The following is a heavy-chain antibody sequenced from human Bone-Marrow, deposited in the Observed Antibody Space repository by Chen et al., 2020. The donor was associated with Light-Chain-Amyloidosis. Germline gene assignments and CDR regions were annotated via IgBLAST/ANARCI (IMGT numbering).Heavy chain of an antibody. CDR3: ARDGGEVRFYDWLSWFDP. CDR2: MCHSGQK. V-gene: IGHV4-38-2*02. D-gene: IGHD3-9*01. CDR1: GYSILSGYC. Sequence: QVQLQESGPGLVRPSETLSLSCTVSGYSILSGYCWAWIRQSPGKGLEYIGSMCHSGQKYYNPSLKSRVSMSEDSSKNQFSLKLNSVTAADTAVYYCARDGGEVRFYDWLSWFDPWGQGTLVTVSS. J-gene: IGHJ5*02.